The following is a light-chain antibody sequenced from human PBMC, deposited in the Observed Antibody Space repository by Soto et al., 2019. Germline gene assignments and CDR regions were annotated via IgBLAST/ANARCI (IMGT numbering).Light chain of an antibody. CDR1: SNDVGGYNY. CDR2: DVT. V-gene: IGLV2-14*03. J-gene: IGLJ1*01. CDR3: SSYTSSNAEV. Sequence: QSVLTQPASVSGSPGQSITISCTGTSNDVGGYNYVSWYQHHPGKAPKLIICDVTDRPSGISYRFSASKSGNTASLTISWLQAEDEADYYCSSYTSSNAEVFGTGTKVTVL.